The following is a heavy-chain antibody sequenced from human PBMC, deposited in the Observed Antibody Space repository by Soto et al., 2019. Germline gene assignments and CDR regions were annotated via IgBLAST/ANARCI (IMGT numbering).Heavy chain of an antibody. V-gene: IGHV1-69*02. D-gene: IGHD3-3*01. CDR3: ASDQEGYDLWSGYCDY. J-gene: IGHJ4*02. CDR2: IIPILGIA. Sequence: SVKVSCKASGGTFISYTIIWVRQAPGQGLEWMGRIIPILGIANYAQKFQGRVTITADKSTRTAYMELSSLRSEDTAVYYCASDQEGYDLWSGYCDYWGQGTLVTVSS. CDR1: GGTFISYT.